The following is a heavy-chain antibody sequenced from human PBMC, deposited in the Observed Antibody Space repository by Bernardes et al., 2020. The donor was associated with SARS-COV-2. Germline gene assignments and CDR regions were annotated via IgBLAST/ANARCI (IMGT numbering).Heavy chain of an antibody. CDR3: TRGEPNYYYYGLDV. J-gene: IGHJ6*02. V-gene: IGHV3-74*01. CDR2: VNGDGSTT. Sequence: GRSLRLSCAASGFPFNRYWMHWVRQAPGKGLVWVSRVNGDGSTTDYADSVKGRFAISRDNARNTLFLQMNSLRPDDTAVYFCTRGEPNYYYYGLDVWGQGATVTVSS. CDR1: GFPFNRYW.